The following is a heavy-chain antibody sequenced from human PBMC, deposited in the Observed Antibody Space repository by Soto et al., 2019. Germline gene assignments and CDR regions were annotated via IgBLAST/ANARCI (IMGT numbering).Heavy chain of an antibody. D-gene: IGHD5-18*01. J-gene: IGHJ6*02. CDR1: GGSIISGCYY. CDR2: IYYSGST. CDR3: ARISIQLWPGSYYYAMDT. Sequence: SETLSLTGTVSGGSIISGCYYWSWIRQDPGKGLEWIGYIYYSGSTYYNPSLKSRVTISVDTSKNQFSLKLSSVTAADTAVYYCARISIQLWPGSYYYAMDTWGQGTTVTGSS. V-gene: IGHV4-31*03.